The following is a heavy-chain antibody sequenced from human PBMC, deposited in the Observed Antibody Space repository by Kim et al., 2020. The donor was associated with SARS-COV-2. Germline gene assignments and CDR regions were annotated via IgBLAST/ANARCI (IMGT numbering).Heavy chain of an antibody. D-gene: IGHD3-10*01. CDR3: ASQPREFPVRVNWFDS. CDR2: HNGSSNT. V-gene: IGHV4-39*02. CDR1: GGSISSNSYY. Sequence: SETLSLTCTVYGGSISSNSYYWGWHRPPPGKGRKWEGSHNGSSNTNSNLTIQVTVTIYADTNQNPLTLNLSTATAAAAAEYSCASQPREFPVRVNWFDS. J-gene: IGHJ5*01.